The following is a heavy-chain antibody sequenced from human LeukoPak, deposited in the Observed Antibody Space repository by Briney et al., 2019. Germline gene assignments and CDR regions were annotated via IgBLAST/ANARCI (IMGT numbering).Heavy chain of an antibody. D-gene: IGHD4-23*01. J-gene: IGHJ5*02. V-gene: IGHV1-46*01. CDR1: GYIFTNHY. CDR2: INPSGSST. CDR3: ARDNSIADRGWWFDP. Sequence: ASVKVSCKASGYIFTNHYMHWVRQAPGQGLEWMGLINPSGSSTLYAEKFRGRIIMTRDMSTATDYMELSSLRSEDTAVYYCARDNSIADRGWWFDPWGQGTLVTVSS.